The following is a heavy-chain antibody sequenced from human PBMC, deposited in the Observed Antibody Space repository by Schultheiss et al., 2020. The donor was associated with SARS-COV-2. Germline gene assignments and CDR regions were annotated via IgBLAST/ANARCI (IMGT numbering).Heavy chain of an antibody. V-gene: IGHV1-18*01. Sequence: ASVKVSCKASGYSFSDYGITWVRQAPGQGLEWMGLISAYSGASIYAQMVQDRVTLSTDISTNTAYMELSSLRSEDTAVYYCARRTGPYGMDVWGQGTTVTVSS. CDR1: GYSFSDYG. CDR2: ISAYSGAS. D-gene: IGHD1-14*01. J-gene: IGHJ6*02. CDR3: ARRTGPYGMDV.